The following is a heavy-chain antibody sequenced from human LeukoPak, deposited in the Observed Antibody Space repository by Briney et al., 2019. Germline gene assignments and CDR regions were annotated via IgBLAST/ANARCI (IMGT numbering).Heavy chain of an antibody. D-gene: IGHD6-19*01. CDR1: GFTVSSNY. CDR3: ARGRYSSGLYYFDY. V-gene: IGHV3-53*01. Sequence: GGSLRLSCAASGFTVSSNYMSWVRQAPGKGLEWVSVIYSGGSTYYAGSVKGRFTISRDNSKNTLYLQMNSLRAEDTAVYYCARGRYSSGLYYFDYWGQGTLITISS. J-gene: IGHJ4*02. CDR2: IYSGGST.